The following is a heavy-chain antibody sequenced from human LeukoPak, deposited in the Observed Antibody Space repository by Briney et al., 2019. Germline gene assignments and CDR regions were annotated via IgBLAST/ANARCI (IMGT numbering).Heavy chain of an antibody. CDR2: IYYSGST. J-gene: IGHJ4*02. Sequence: SETLSLTCTVSGGSISGYYWSWIRQPPGKGLEWIGYIYYSGSTNYNPSLKSRVTISVDTSKNQFSLKLSFVTAADTAVYYCASQGPASIFGLNWGQGTLVTVSS. V-gene: IGHV4-59*01. CDR1: GGSISGYY. D-gene: IGHD3/OR15-3a*01. CDR3: ASQGPASIFGLN.